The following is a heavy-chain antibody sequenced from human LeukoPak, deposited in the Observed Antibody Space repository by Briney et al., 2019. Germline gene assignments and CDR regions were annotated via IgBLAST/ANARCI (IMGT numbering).Heavy chain of an antibody. Sequence: GGSLRLSCTASGFPFIEYSMNWVRQAPGKGLEWISYIGIDSGNTKYADSVKGRFTISRDNSKNTLYLQMNSLRAEDTAVYYCVKSLAAAGTLFDAFDIWGQGTMVTVSS. CDR1: GFPFIEYS. D-gene: IGHD6-13*01. CDR2: IGIDSGNT. J-gene: IGHJ3*02. V-gene: IGHV3-48*01. CDR3: VKSLAAAGTLFDAFDI.